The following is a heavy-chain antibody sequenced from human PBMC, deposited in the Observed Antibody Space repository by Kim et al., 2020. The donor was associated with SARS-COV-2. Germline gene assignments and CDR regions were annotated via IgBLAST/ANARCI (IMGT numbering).Heavy chain of an antibody. J-gene: IGHJ4*02. CDR1: GGTLSSST. Sequence: SVKVSCKASGGTLSSSTISWVRQAPGQGLEWMGRIIPILDKTNYAQNFQGRVTITADKSTRTAYMEVSSLRSEDTAVYYGSRDVGLGGLRFDDWGQGTL. V-gene: IGHV1-69*08. D-gene: IGHD3-16*01. CDR3: SRDVGLGGLRFDD. CDR2: IIPILDKT.